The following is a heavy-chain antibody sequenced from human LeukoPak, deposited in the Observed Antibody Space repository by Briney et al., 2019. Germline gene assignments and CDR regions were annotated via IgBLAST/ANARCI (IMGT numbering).Heavy chain of an antibody. CDR2: LNHSGST. D-gene: IGHD3-3*01. J-gene: IGHJ3*02. CDR3: ATTKEWVRSAFDI. CDR1: GGHFSGYY. Sequence: SETLSLTFAVYGGHFSGYYWSWIRQPPGKGLEWVGELNHSGSTNYNSSLKSRVTISVDTTKNQFSMKLSSVTAADTAVYYCATTKEWVRSAFDIWGQGTMVTVSA. V-gene: IGHV4-34*01.